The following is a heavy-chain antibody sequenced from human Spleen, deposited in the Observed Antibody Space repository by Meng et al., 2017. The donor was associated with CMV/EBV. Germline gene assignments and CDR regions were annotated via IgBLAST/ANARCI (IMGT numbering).Heavy chain of an antibody. D-gene: IGHD6-13*01. CDR2: INHSGST. V-gene: IGHV4-34*01. Sequence: YAGSCSVYQWTWIRQPPGKGLEWIGEINHSGSTNYNPSLKSRVTISVDTSKNQFSLKLSSVTAADTAVYYCARSDSAGQTGGHFDYWGQGTLVTVSS. CDR1: AGSCSVYQ. J-gene: IGHJ4*02. CDR3: ARSDSAGQTGGHFDY.